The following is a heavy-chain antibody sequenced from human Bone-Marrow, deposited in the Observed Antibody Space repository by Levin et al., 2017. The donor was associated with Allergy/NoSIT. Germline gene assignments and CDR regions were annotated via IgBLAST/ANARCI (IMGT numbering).Heavy chain of an antibody. CDR3: ARQSVSRGGNYYIEPYDF. CDR2: MYPGDSDT. Sequence: KRGESLKISCKGSGYSFTSYWIGWVRQKPGKGLEWMGIMYPGDSDTRYSPSFQGQVTMSADKSINTAYLQWTSLNASDTAMYYCARQSVSRGGNYYIEPYDFWGQGTLVTVSS. V-gene: IGHV5-51*01. CDR1: GYSFTSYW. J-gene: IGHJ4*02. D-gene: IGHD3-10*01.